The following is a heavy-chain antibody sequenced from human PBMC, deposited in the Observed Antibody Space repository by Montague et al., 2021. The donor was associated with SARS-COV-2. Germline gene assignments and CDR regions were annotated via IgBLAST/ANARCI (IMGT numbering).Heavy chain of an antibody. D-gene: IGHD6-19*01. CDR1: GGSTASHY. J-gene: IGHJ3*01. CDR2: VYYNADT. CDR3: ARGWAFDH. Sequence: SETLSLTCTVSGGSTASHYWNWIRQSPGKRPEWIGYVYYNADTKYNPSLQSRVTMSIDTSENQFSLRLNSVTAADTAVYFCARGWAFDHWGQGRLVTVSS. V-gene: IGHV4-59*08.